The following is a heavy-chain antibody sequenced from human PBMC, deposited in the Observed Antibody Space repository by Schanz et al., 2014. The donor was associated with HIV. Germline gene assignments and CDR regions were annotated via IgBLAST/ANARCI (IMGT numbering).Heavy chain of an antibody. Sequence: QVQLVESGGGVVQPGGSLRLSCAASGFSFSTYGIHWVRQAPGKGLEWVTLISYDGINKYYADSVKGRFTISRDNSKNTLYLQVKSLRPEDTAVYYCAKDRNQYDSRYIGKGNYYYYYGMDVWGQGTTVTVSS. CDR2: ISYDGINK. V-gene: IGHV3-30*18. CDR3: AKDRNQYDSRYIGKGNYYYYYGMDV. J-gene: IGHJ6*02. CDR1: GFSFSTYG. D-gene: IGHD3-22*01.